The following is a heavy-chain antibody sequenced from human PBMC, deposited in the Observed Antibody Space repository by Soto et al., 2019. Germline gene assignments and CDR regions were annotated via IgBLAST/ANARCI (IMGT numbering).Heavy chain of an antibody. CDR2: IIPIFGTA. J-gene: IGHJ6*02. D-gene: IGHD6-6*01. CDR3: ARDYTAARLVWRWENGMDV. CDR1: GGTFSSYA. V-gene: IGHV1-69*01. Sequence: QVQLVQSGAEVKKPESSVKVSCKASGGTFSSYAISWVRQAPGQGLEWMGGIIPIFGTANYAQKFQGRVTITADESTSTAYMELSSLRSEDTAVYYCARDYTAARLVWRWENGMDVWGQGTTVTVSS.